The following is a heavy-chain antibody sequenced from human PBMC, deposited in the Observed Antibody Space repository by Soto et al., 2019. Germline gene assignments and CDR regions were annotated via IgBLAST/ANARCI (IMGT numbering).Heavy chain of an antibody. CDR1: GFTFSSYA. CDR2: ISGSGGST. J-gene: IGHJ4*02. CDR3: AKDLGTYYYGSGSYWGPRCYFDY. V-gene: IGHV3-23*01. D-gene: IGHD3-10*01. Sequence: GGSLRLSCAASGFTFSSYAMSWVRQAPGKGLEWVSAISGSGGSTYYADSVKGRFTISRDNSKDTLYLQMNSLRAEDSAVYYCAKDLGTYYYGSGSYWGPRCYFDYWGQGALVTVSS.